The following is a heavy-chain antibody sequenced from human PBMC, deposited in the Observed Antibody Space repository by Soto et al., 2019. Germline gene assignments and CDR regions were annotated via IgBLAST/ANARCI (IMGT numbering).Heavy chain of an antibody. J-gene: IGHJ4*02. CDR3: ARVGGIEEDGTLDDD. CDR1: GGSVSSGSYY. V-gene: IGHV4-61*01. D-gene: IGHD1-26*01. Sequence: SETLSLTCTVSGGSVSSGSYYWSWIRQPPGKGLEWIGYIYYSGSTNYNPSLKSRVTISVDTSRNQFSLKLSSVTAADTAVYYCARVGGIEEDGTLDDDWGQGTLVPVAS. CDR2: IYYSGST.